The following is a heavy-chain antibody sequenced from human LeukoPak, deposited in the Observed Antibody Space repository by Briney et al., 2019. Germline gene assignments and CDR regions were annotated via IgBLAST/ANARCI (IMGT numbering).Heavy chain of an antibody. CDR2: INHTGST. V-gene: IGHV4-34*01. CDR3: ARGRPHLYGSGSFYRQFLCDQ. J-gene: IGHJ1*01. CDR1: GGSFSGNY. D-gene: IGHD3-10*01. Sequence: SETLSLTCAAYGGSFSGNYWSWIRQPPGKGLEWIAEINHTGSTNYTPSLKSRVTISVDTSKNQFSLKMNSLTAEDTAVYYVARGRPHLYGSGSFYRQFLCDQGGEGTRVSVSS.